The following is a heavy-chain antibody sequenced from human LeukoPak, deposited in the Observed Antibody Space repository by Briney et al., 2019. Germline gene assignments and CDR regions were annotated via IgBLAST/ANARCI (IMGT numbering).Heavy chain of an antibody. CDR2: ISYDRSYT. J-gene: IGHJ4*02. CDR1: GFTFSSYN. CDR3: ARDHSAMPSY. D-gene: IGHD2-2*01. Sequence: GGSLRLSCAASGFTFSSYNFHWLRQAPGKGLEWLTVISYDRSYTSYGASVKGRFTVSRDNSQNTLYLQMNGLRAEDTALYYCARDHSAMPSYWGQGTLVTVSS. V-gene: IGHV3-30*03.